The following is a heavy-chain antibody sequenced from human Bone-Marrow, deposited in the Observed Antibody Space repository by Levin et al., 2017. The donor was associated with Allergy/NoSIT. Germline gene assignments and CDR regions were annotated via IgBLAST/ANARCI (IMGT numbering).Heavy chain of an antibody. CDR1: GGTFSSYA. CDR2: IIPIFGTA. CDR3: ARVASPLYRAGGWFDP. J-gene: IGHJ5*02. D-gene: IGHD4-23*01. V-gene: IGHV1-69*13. Sequence: ASVKVSCKASGGTFSSYAISWVRQAPGQGLEWMGGIIPIFGTANYAQKFQGRVTITADESTSTAYMELSSLRSEDTAVYYCARVASPLYRAGGWFDPWGQGTLVTVSS.